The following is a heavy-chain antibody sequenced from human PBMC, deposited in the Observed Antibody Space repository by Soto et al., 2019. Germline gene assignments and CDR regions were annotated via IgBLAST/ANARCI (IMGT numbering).Heavy chain of an antibody. CDR2: VYNSGST. J-gene: IGHJ4*02. CDR3: ARYRREAVAGYTLDN. D-gene: IGHD6-13*01. V-gene: IGHV4-59*01. Sequence: SETLSLTCTVSGGSMSNYYWSWIRQPPGKGLEWIGYVYNSGSTNYNPSLKSRVTISEDTSKSQFSLKVNSMTAADTAVYYCARYRREAVAGYTLDNWGQGILVTVSS. CDR1: GGSMSNYY.